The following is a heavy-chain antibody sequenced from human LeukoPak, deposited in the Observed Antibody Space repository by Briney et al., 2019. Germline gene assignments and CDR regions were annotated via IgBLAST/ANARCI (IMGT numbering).Heavy chain of an antibody. Sequence: SVKVSCKASGGTFSSYAISWVRQAPGQGLEWVGRIIPIFGTANYAQKFQGRVTITTDESTSTAYMELGSLRSEDTAVYYCAREYYYDSSGYYYVIDYWGQGTLVTVSS. CDR1: GGTFSSYA. CDR3: AREYYYDSSGYYYVIDY. CDR2: IIPIFGTA. J-gene: IGHJ4*02. V-gene: IGHV1-69*05. D-gene: IGHD3-22*01.